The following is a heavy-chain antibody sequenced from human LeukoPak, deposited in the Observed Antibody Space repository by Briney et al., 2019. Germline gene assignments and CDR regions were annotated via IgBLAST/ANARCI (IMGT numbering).Heavy chain of an antibody. CDR2: FDPEDGET. Sequence: ASVKVSCKVSGYTLTELSMHWVRQAPGKGLEWMGGFDPEDGETIYAQKFQGRVTMTEDTSTDTAYMELSSLRSEDTAVYYCATRLGGSYRYPYYFDYWGQGTLVTVSS. J-gene: IGHJ4*02. V-gene: IGHV1-24*01. CDR1: GYTLTELS. CDR3: ATRLGGSYRYPYYFDY. D-gene: IGHD3-16*02.